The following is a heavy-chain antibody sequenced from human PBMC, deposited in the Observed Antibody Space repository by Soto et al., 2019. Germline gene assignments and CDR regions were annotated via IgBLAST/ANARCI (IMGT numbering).Heavy chain of an antibody. J-gene: IGHJ5*02. CDR1: GGSISSSSYY. CDR2: IYYSGST. CDR3: ARVGGINWFDP. Sequence: SETLSLTCTVSGGSISSSSYYWGWIRQPPGKGLEWIGTIYYSGSTYYNPSLKSRVTISVDTSKNQFSLKLSSVTAADTAVYYCARVGGINWFDPWGQGTLVTVSS. V-gene: IGHV4-39*01. D-gene: IGHD3-16*01.